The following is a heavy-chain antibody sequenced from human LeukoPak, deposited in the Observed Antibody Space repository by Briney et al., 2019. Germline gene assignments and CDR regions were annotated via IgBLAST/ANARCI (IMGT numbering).Heavy chain of an antibody. CDR3: AKMEDVVVTAIPFDN. J-gene: IGHJ4*02. CDR2: ISYDGSNK. Sequence: GGSLRLSCAASGFTFSSYAMHWVRQAPGKGLEWVAVISYDGSNKYYADSVKGRFTISRDNSKNTLYLQMNSLRAEDTAVYYCAKMEDVVVTAIPFDNWGQGTLVTVSS. CDR1: GFTFSSYA. D-gene: IGHD2-21*02. V-gene: IGHV3-30*04.